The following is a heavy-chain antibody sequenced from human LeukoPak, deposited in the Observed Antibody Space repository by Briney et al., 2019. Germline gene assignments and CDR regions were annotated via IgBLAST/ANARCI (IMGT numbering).Heavy chain of an antibody. D-gene: IGHD3-3*02. CDR3: ATGTFP. V-gene: IGHV3-48*04. CDR1: GFIFGSYS. Sequence: PGGSLRLSCAASGFIFGSYSMNWVRQAPGKGLEWLSYISSRSTTIYYSDSVKGRFTVSRDNARNTLYLQMNSLRAEDTAVYYCATGTFPWGQETLVTVPS. CDR2: ISSRSTTI. J-gene: IGHJ4*02.